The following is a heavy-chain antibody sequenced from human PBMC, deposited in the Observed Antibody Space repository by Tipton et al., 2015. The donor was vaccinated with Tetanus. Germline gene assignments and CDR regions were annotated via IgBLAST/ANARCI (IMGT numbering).Heavy chain of an antibody. J-gene: IGHJ4*02. Sequence: RSLRLSCAASGFTFDDYAMHWVRQAPGKGLEWVSGISWNSGSKGYADSVKGRVTISRDNAKNSLYLQMNSLRAEDTALYYCAKTISNDYVAAWGQGTLVTVSS. CDR3: AKTISNDYVAA. V-gene: IGHV3-9*01. D-gene: IGHD4-17*01. CDR1: GFTFDDYA. CDR2: ISWNSGSK.